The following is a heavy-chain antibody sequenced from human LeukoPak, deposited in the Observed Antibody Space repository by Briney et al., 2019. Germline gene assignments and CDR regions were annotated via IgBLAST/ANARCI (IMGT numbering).Heavy chain of an antibody. CDR2: INSDGSST. CDR1: GFTFSSYW. V-gene: IGHV3-74*01. CDR3: ARDNAPNYDFWSGLEGDNWFDP. Sequence: GVSLRLSCAASGFTFSSYWMHWVRQAPGKGLVWVSRINSDGSSTSYADSVKGRFTISRDNAKNTLYLQMNSLRAEDTAVYYCARDNAPNYDFWSGLEGDNWFDPWGQGTLVTVSS. D-gene: IGHD3-3*01. J-gene: IGHJ5*02.